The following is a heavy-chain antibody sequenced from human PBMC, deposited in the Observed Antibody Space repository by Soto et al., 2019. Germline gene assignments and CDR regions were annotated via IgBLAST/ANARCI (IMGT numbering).Heavy chain of an antibody. CDR1: GATFSSYA. CDR2: IIPIFGTA. D-gene: IGHD3-16*01. Sequence: GASVKVSCKPSGATFSSYAISWVRQAPRQGLEWMGGIIPIFGTANYAQKFQGRVTITADESTSRAYSELCSLRSEESAVYYCVRLLFGGNKWLDPWGQGTLVTV. J-gene: IGHJ5*02. CDR3: VRLLFGGNKWLDP. V-gene: IGHV1-69*13.